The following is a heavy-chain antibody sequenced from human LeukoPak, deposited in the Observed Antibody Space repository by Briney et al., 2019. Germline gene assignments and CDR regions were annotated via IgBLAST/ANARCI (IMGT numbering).Heavy chain of an antibody. CDR3: ARDNYAGANWFDP. J-gene: IGHJ5*02. CDR1: GGTFSSYA. V-gene: IGHV1-69*05. D-gene: IGHD1-7*01. Sequence: ASVKVSCKASGGTFSSYAISWVRQAPGQGLEWMGGIIPIFGTANYAQKFQGRVTITTDESTSTAYMELSSLRSEDAAVYYCARDNYAGANWFDPWGQGTLVTVSS. CDR2: IIPIFGTA.